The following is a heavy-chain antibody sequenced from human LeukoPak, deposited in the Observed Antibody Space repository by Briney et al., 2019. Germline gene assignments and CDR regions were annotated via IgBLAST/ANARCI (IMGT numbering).Heavy chain of an antibody. Sequence: GGSLRLSCAASGFTFSSYGMHWVRQAPGKGLEWVAFIRYDGSNKYYADSVKGRFTISRDNSKNTLYLQMNSLRAEDTAVYYCAKDHRSSSPTGFQHWGQGTLVTVSS. V-gene: IGHV3-30*02. CDR3: AKDHRSSSPTGFQH. J-gene: IGHJ1*01. CDR2: IRYDGSNK. CDR1: GFTFSSYG. D-gene: IGHD6-13*01.